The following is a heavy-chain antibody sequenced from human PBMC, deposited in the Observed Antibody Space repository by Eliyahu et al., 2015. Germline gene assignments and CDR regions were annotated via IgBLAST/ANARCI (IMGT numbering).Heavy chain of an antibody. Sequence: EVQLLESGGGLVQPGGSLRLSCAASGFTFSSYAMSWVRQAPGKGLEWVSAISXSGGSTYYADSVKGRFTISRDNSKNTLYLQMNSLRAEDTAVYYCAKDLRGYGDYPTQFDYWGQGTLVTVSS. D-gene: IGHD4-17*01. CDR2: ISXSGGST. V-gene: IGHV3-23*01. CDR1: GFTFSSYA. J-gene: IGHJ4*02. CDR3: AKDLRGYGDYPTQFDY.